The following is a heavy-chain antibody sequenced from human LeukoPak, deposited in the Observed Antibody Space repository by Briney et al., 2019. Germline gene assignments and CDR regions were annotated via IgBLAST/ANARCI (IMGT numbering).Heavy chain of an antibody. J-gene: IGHJ4*02. CDR1: DGSISSSY. V-gene: IGHV4-59*01. CDR2: IYYSGST. CDR3: ARGTPYSGSYAY. D-gene: IGHD1-26*01. Sequence: SETLSLTCTVSDGSISSSYWSWIRQPPGQGLEWIGYIYYSGSTNYNPSLKSRVTISVDTSKNQFSLKLSSVTAADTAVYYCARGTPYSGSYAYWGQGTLVTVSS.